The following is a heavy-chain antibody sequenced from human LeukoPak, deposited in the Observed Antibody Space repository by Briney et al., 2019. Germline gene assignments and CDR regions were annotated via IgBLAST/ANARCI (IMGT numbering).Heavy chain of an antibody. V-gene: IGHV4-4*07. CDR3: AREGDSSGYDFDY. Sequence: SETLSLTCTVSGGSISSYYWSWIRQPAGKGLEGIGRIYTSGSTNYTPSLTSRVTMSVDTSKNQFSLKLSSVTAADTAVYYCAREGDSSGYDFDYWGQGTLVTVSS. CDR2: IYTSGST. D-gene: IGHD3-22*01. J-gene: IGHJ4*02. CDR1: GGSISSYY.